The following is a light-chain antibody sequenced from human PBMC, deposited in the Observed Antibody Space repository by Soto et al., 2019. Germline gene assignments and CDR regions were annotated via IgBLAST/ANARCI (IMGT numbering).Light chain of an antibody. CDR2: GAS. J-gene: IGKJ1*01. CDR1: QSVSSNY. CDR3: QQYGSSPRT. Sequence: EIVLTQSPGTLSLSPGERATLSCRASQSVSSNYLAWYQQKPGQAPRLLIYGASSRATGIPDRFSGSGSGTDFNLIISRLEPEDFAVYSCQQYGSSPRTFGQGTKVEIK. V-gene: IGKV3-20*01.